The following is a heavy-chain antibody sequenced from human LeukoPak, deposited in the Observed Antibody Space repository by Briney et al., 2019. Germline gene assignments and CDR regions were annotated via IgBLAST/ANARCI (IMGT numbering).Heavy chain of an antibody. D-gene: IGHD5-12*01. Sequence: SVKVSCKASGGTFSSYAINWVRQAPGQGLEWMGGIIPIFGTANYAQKFQGRVTITADESTSTAYMELSSLRSEDTAVYYCARRDSGYDYYYYGMDVWGQGTTVTVSS. V-gene: IGHV1-69*13. CDR3: ARRDSGYDYYYYGMDV. J-gene: IGHJ6*02. CDR2: IIPIFGTA. CDR1: GGTFSSYA.